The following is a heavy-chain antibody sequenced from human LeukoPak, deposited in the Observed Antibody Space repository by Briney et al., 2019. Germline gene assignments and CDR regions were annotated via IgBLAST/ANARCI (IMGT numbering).Heavy chain of an antibody. D-gene: IGHD3-22*01. CDR1: GYTFSTYS. Sequence: PGGSLRPSCAVSGYTFSTYSMNWVRQAPGKGLEWVSFISSGSSYIYYADSVKGRFTISRDNAKNSLYLQMNSLRADDTAVYFCARSFYDSSGYANFDYWGQGALVTVSS. CDR3: ARSFYDSSGYANFDY. J-gene: IGHJ4*02. CDR2: ISSGSSYI. V-gene: IGHV3-21*06.